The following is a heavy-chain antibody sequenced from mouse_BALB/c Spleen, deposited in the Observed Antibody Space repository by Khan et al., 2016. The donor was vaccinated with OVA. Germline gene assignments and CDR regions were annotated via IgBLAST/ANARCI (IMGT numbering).Heavy chain of an antibody. CDR3: AKDPPYYAMDY. Sequence: QVQLKQSGPGLVAPSQSLSITCTVSGFSLTDYAVSWIRQPPGKGLEWLGVIWGGGSKYYNSALKSRLSISKDNSRNQVFLNMNSLQTDDTAMYYCAKDPPYYAMDYWGQGTSVTVSS. CDR1: GFSLTDYA. V-gene: IGHV2-6-5*01. CDR2: IWGGGSK. J-gene: IGHJ4*01.